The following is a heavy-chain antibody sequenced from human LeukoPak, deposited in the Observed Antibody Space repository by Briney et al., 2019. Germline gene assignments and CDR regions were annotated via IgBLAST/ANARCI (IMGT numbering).Heavy chain of an antibody. Sequence: GGSLILSCAASGFTFGGYGMSWVRQAPGKGLEWVALIWIDGSNKYYADSVKGRVTISTDNSKSTVYREMRSLRADDTVFDYCARVAMATNHFGMAAWGQGTTVTVSS. D-gene: IGHD5-12*01. J-gene: IGHJ6*02. CDR1: GFTFGGYG. V-gene: IGHV3-33*01. CDR3: ARVAMATNHFGMAA. CDR2: IWIDGSNK.